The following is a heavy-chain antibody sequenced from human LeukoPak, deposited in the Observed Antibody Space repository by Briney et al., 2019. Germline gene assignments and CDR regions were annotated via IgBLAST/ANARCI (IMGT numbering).Heavy chain of an antibody. D-gene: IGHD1-14*01. CDR2: INSDGSST. CDR1: GFTFSNYW. CDR3: TSSSPSRRLDY. Sequence: PGGSLRLSCAASGFTFSNYWMHWVRQAPGKGLVWVSRINSDGSSTNYADSVKGRFTISRDNAKNTLYLQMNSLRAEDTAVYYCTSSSPSRRLDYWGQGTLVTVSS. J-gene: IGHJ4*02. V-gene: IGHV3-74*01.